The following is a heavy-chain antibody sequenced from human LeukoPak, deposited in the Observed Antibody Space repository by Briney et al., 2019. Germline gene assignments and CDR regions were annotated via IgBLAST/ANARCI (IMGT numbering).Heavy chain of an antibody. CDR3: AKGRQHVRGVIITASLDY. J-gene: IGHJ4*02. CDR1: GFTFSSFG. D-gene: IGHD3-10*01. CDR2: ISPTGGTA. V-gene: IGHV3-23*01. Sequence: PGGSLRLSCAASGFTFSSFGMSWVRQAPGKGLEWVSAISPTGGTAYYADSVKGRFTISRDNSKNTLYLQMNSLRAEDTAVYYCAKGRQHVRGVIITASLDYWGQGTLVTVSS.